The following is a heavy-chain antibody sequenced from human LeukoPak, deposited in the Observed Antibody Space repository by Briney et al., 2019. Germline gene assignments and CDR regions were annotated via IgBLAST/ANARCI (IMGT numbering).Heavy chain of an antibody. J-gene: IGHJ6*02. CDR2: ISSSSSYI. V-gene: IGHV3-21*01. CDR1: GFTFSSYS. D-gene: IGHD2-2*01. Sequence: GGSLRLSCAASGFTFSSYSMNWVRQAPGKGLEWVSSISSSSSYIYYADPVKGRFTISRDNAKNSLYLQMNSLRAEDTAVYYCARAAVVVPAARNYYYGMDVWGQGTTVTVSS. CDR3: ARAAVVVPAARNYYYGMDV.